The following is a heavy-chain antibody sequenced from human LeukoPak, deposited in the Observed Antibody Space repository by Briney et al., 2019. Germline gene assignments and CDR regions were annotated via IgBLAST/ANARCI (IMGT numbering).Heavy chain of an antibody. CDR1: GYTFTSNY. D-gene: IGHD6-13*01. J-gene: IGHJ6*02. CDR3: AREDRGYSYYYGMDV. Sequence: WASVKVSCKASGYTFTSNYIHWVRQAPGLGLEWMGWISAYNGNTNYAQKLQGRVTMTTDTSTSTAYMELRSLRSDDTAVYYCAREDRGYSYYYGMDVWGQGTTVTVSS. CDR2: ISAYNGNT. V-gene: IGHV1-18*04.